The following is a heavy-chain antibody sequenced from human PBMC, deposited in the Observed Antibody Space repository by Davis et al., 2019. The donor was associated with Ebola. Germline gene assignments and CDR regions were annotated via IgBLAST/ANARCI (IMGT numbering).Heavy chain of an antibody. V-gene: IGHV3-11*06. Sequence: GESLKISCAASGFTFSDYYMSWIRQAPGKGLEWISYISTSSSHTNYADSVKGRFTISRDNAKNSLYLQMNSLRAEDTAVYYCARDFYDFWSGYYHYYFDYWGQGTLVTVSS. CDR3: ARDFYDFWSGYYHYYFDY. D-gene: IGHD3-3*01. CDR2: ISTSSSHT. J-gene: IGHJ4*02. CDR1: GFTFSDYY.